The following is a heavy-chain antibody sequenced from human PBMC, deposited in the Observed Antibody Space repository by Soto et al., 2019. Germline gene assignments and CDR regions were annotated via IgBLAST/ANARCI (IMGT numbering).Heavy chain of an antibody. J-gene: IGHJ4*02. Sequence: SETLSLTCTVSGGSISSYYWSWIRQPPGKGLEWIGYTYYSGSTNYNPSLKSRVTISVDTSKNQFSLKLSSVTAADTAVYYCARGGYCSGGSCYSSFDYWGQGTLVTVSS. CDR1: GGSISSYY. D-gene: IGHD2-15*01. V-gene: IGHV4-59*08. CDR3: ARGGYCSGGSCYSSFDY. CDR2: TYYSGST.